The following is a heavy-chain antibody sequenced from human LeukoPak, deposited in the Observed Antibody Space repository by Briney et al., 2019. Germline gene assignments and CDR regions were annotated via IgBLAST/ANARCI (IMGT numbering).Heavy chain of an antibody. J-gene: IGHJ4*02. Sequence: ASVKVSCKASGYTFTGYYMHWVRQAPGQGLEWMGIINPSGGSTSYAQKFQGRVTMTRDMSTSTVYMELSSLRSEDTAMYYCARGTLYSGWSYYFDYWGQGSQVTVSS. CDR1: GYTFTGYY. CDR2: INPSGGST. D-gene: IGHD6-19*01. V-gene: IGHV1-46*01. CDR3: ARGTLYSGWSYYFDY.